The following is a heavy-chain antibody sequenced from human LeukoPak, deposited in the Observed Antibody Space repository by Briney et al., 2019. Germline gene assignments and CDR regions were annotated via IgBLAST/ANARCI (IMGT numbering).Heavy chain of an antibody. CDR1: GFTSRNSV. D-gene: IGHD3-22*01. J-gene: IGHJ4*02. V-gene: IGHV3-23*01. CDR2: SDTDGDT. Sequence: GGSLRLSCVVSGFTSRNSVMSWVRQPPGKGLEWVSSSDTDGDTQYADSVKGRFTISRDNAKSAVYLQMNNLRADDTAVYYCVRDLGYDRSGVWQKYFDSWGQGTLVAVSS. CDR3: VRDLGYDRSGVWQKYFDS.